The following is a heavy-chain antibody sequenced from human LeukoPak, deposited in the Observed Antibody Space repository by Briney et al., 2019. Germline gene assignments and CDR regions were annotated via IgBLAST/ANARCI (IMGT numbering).Heavy chain of an antibody. CDR3: ARGSTMIAKFYYMDV. D-gene: IGHD3-22*01. CDR2: INHSGGT. Sequence: PSETLSLTCAVYGGSFSGYYWNWIRQPPGKGLEWIGEINHSGGTNYNPSLKSRVTISVDTSNNQFSLELSSVTAVDTAVYYCARGSTMIAKFYYMDVWGKGTTVTVSS. CDR1: GGSFSGYY. J-gene: IGHJ6*03. V-gene: IGHV4-34*01.